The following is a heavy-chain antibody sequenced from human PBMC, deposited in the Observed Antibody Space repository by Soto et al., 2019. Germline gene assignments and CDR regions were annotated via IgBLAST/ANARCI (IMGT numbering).Heavy chain of an antibody. CDR2: IWYDGSNK. Sequence: GGSLRLSCAASGFTFSSYGMHWVRQAPGKGLEWVAVIWYDGSNKYYADSVKGRFTTSRDNSKNTLYLQMNSLRAEDTAVYYCARDRIQFYNWFDPWGQGTLVTVSS. V-gene: IGHV3-33*01. J-gene: IGHJ5*02. CDR1: GFTFSSYG. D-gene: IGHD5-18*01. CDR3: ARDRIQFYNWFDP.